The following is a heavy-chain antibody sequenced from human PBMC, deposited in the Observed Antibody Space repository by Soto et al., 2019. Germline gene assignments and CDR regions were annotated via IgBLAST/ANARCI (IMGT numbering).Heavy chain of an antibody. V-gene: IGHV3-23*01. CDR3: AKATDYYGSGSNLDY. J-gene: IGHJ4*02. D-gene: IGHD3-10*01. CDR1: GFTFSSYA. Sequence: EVQLLESGGGLVQPGGSLRLSCAASGFTFSSYAMSWVRQAPGKGLEWVSAISGSGGSTYYADSVKGRFTISRDNSKNTLYLQMNSRRADDTAVYYCAKATDYYGSGSNLDYWGQGTLVTVSS. CDR2: ISGSGGST.